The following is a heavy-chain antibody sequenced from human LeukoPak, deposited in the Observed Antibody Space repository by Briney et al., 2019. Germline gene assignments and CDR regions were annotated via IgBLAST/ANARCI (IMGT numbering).Heavy chain of an antibody. D-gene: IGHD2-8*01. CDR1: GYSFTSSW. J-gene: IGHJ3*02. CDR2: IYPGDSDT. Sequence: GESLKISCKGSGYSFTSSWIGWVRQMPGKGLEWMGIIYPGDSDTRYSPSFQGQVTNSAGKSISTAYLQWSSLKASDTAMYYCARRYCTNGVCYSGAFDIWGQGTMVTVSS. CDR3: ARRYCTNGVCYSGAFDI. V-gene: IGHV5-51*01.